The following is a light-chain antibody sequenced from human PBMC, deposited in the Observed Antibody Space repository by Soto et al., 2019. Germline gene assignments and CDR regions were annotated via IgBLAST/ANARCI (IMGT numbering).Light chain of an antibody. J-gene: IGKJ4*01. CDR1: QSLLHSNGYNY. Sequence: DIVMTQSPLSLPVTPGEPASISCRSSQSLLHSNGYNYLDWYLQKPGQSPQLLTYLGSNRASGVPDRFSGSGSGTDFTRKISRVGGEDVGGYYCMQALQTPLTFGGGTKVEIK. V-gene: IGKV2-28*01. CDR3: MQALQTPLT. CDR2: LGS.